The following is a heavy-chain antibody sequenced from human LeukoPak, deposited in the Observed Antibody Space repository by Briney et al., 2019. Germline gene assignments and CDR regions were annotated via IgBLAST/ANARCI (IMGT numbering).Heavy chain of an antibody. CDR3: ARGPYCSGGSCYEVTNDYFDY. CDR1: GFTFSSYI. J-gene: IGHJ4*02. Sequence: PGGSLRLSCAASGFTFSSYIMNWVRQAPGKGLEWVSSISSSSSYIYYADSVKGRFTISRDNAKNSLYLQMNSLRAEDTAVYYCARGPYCSGGSCYEVTNDYFDYWGQGTLVTVSS. CDR2: ISSSSSYI. D-gene: IGHD2-15*01. V-gene: IGHV3-21*01.